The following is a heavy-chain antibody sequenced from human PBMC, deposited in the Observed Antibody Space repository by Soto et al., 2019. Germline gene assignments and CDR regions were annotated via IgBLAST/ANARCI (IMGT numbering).Heavy chain of an antibody. D-gene: IGHD3-22*01. J-gene: IGHJ4*02. Sequence: PGGSLRLSCAASGFTFSSYGMHWVRQAPGKGLEWVAVISYDGSNKYYADSVKGRFTISRDNSKNTLYLQMNSLRAEDTAVYYCAKDIAYLYDSSGYEAFDYWGQGTLVTVSS. V-gene: IGHV3-30*18. CDR2: ISYDGSNK. CDR1: GFTFSSYG. CDR3: AKDIAYLYDSSGYEAFDY.